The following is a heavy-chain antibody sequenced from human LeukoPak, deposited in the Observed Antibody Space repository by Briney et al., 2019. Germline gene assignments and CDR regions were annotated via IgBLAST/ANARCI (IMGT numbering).Heavy chain of an antibody. CDR2: FSSSGST. CDR1: GFTFRTYW. D-gene: IGHD3-22*01. Sequence: GGSLRLSCAASGFTFRTYWMSWVRQAPGKGLEWVSVFSSSGSTHYADSVKGRFTISRDNSKNTLYLQMSSLRAEDTAVYYCAKDGLDGRGYYYFDYWGQGTLVTVSS. V-gene: IGHV3-23*01. CDR3: AKDGLDGRGYYYFDY. J-gene: IGHJ4*02.